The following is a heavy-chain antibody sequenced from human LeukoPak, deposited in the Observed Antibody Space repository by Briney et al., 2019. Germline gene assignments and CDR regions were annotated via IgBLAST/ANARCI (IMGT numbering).Heavy chain of an antibody. V-gene: IGHV1-2*02. CDR1: GYTFTGYY. D-gene: IGHD2-8*02. Sequence: ASVKVTCKASGYTFTGYYMHWVRQAPGQGLEWMGWINPNNGGTNYAQKFQGRVTMTLDTSISTGYMELSRLRSDDTAIYFCARVDGGEWYYFDYWGQGTLVTVFS. CDR3: ARVDGGEWYYFDY. J-gene: IGHJ4*02. CDR2: INPNNGGT.